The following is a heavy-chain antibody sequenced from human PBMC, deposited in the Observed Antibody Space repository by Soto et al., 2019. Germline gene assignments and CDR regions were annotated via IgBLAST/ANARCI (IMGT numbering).Heavy chain of an antibody. CDR2: ISSSSSTI. D-gene: IGHD5-18*01. V-gene: IGHV3-48*02. CDR1: VFTFSSYS. J-gene: IGHJ4*02. Sequence: PGGSLGLSCSASVFTFSSYSMNWVRQAPGKGLEWVSYISSSSSTIYYADSVKGRFTISRDNAKNSLYLQMNSLRDEDTAVYYCARGEGPEAGSYRYSLYWGQGTLVTGSS. CDR3: ARGEGPEAGSYRYSLY.